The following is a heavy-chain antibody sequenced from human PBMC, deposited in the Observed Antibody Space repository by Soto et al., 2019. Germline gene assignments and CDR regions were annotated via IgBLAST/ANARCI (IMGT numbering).Heavy chain of an antibody. Sequence: EVQLVESGGGLVQPGGSLRLSCAASGFTVSSNYMSWVRQAPGKGLEWVSVIYSGGSTYYADSVKGRFTISRDNSKNTLYLQMNSMRAEDTAVYYCARVDSVYCSGGSCYDYWGQGTLVTVSS. D-gene: IGHD2-15*01. CDR2: IYSGGST. J-gene: IGHJ4*02. V-gene: IGHV3-66*01. CDR1: GFTVSSNY. CDR3: ARVDSVYCSGGSCYDY.